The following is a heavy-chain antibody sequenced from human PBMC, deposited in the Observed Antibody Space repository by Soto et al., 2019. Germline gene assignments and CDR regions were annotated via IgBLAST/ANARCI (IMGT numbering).Heavy chain of an antibody. CDR3: ARVTADILTGYYGYYYYYGMDV. V-gene: IGHV4-4*02. CDR1: GGSISSSNW. D-gene: IGHD3-9*01. Sequence: SETLSLTCAVSGGSISSSNWWSWVRQPPGKGLEWIGEIYHSGSTNYNSSLKSRVTISVDKSKNQFSLKLSSVTAADTAVYYCARVTADILTGYYGYYYYYGMDVWGQGTTVTVSS. J-gene: IGHJ6*02. CDR2: IYHSGST.